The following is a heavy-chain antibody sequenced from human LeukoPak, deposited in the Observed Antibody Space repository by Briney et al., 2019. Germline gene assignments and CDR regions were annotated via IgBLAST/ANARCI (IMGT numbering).Heavy chain of an antibody. CDR3: TRFRGSGSSTLYSFDY. V-gene: IGHV3-23*01. Sequence: GGSLRLSCAASQFTFNNNAMSWIRQAPGKGLEWVSGLSGDSSSIYYAASVKGRFTISRDNSKNMLYLQMNSLRAEDTAVYYCTRFRGSGSSTLYSFDYWGQGSLVTVAP. CDR1: QFTFNNNA. J-gene: IGHJ4*02. D-gene: IGHD3-10*01. CDR2: LSGDSSSI.